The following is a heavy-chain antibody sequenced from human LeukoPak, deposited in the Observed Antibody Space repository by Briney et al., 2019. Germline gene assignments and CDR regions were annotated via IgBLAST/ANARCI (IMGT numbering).Heavy chain of an antibody. V-gene: IGHV1-18*01. CDR1: GYTFTSYG. CDR2: ISAYNGNT. Sequence: ASVKVSCKASGYTFTSYGISWVRQAPGQGLEWMGWISAYNGNTNYAQKLQGRVTMTTDTSTSTAYMELSSLRSEDTAVYYCAHGNQEGVGYYYYGMDVWGQGTTVTVSS. J-gene: IGHJ6*02. D-gene: IGHD4-23*01. CDR3: AHGNQEGVGYYYYGMDV.